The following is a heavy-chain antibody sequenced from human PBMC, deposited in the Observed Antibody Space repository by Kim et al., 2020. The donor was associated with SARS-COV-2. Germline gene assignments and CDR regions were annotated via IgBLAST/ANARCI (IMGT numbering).Heavy chain of an antibody. CDR2: INHSGST. Sequence: SDTLSLTCAVYGGSFSGYYWSWIRQPPGKGLEWIGEINHSGSTNYNPSLKSRVTISVDTSKNQFSLKLSSVTAADTAVYYCARWFGEFKWGSYYYYGMDVWGQGTTVSVSS. J-gene: IGHJ6*02. CDR3: ARWFGEFKWGSYYYYGMDV. CDR1: GGSFSGYY. V-gene: IGHV4-34*01. D-gene: IGHD3-10*01.